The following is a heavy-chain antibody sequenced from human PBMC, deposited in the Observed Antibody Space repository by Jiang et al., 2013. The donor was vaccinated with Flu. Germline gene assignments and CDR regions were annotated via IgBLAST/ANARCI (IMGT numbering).Heavy chain of an antibody. V-gene: IGHV4-39*02. CDR1: GGSISSRSYY. CDR3: ARERLGPSTVTTFPLDS. Sequence: GSGLVKPSETLSLTCTVSGGSISSRSYYWGWIRQPPGKGLEWIGSIFYTGITYYNPSLKSRVSISVDTSKNQVSLKVVSLTAADTAVYFCARERLGPSTVTTFPLDSWGQGPWSPSPQ. CDR2: IFYTGIT. J-gene: IGHJ4*02. D-gene: IGHD4-17*01.